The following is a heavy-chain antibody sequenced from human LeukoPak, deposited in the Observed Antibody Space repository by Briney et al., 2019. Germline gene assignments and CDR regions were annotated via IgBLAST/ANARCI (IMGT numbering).Heavy chain of an antibody. D-gene: IGHD2-2*01. CDR2: ISGSGGST. Sequence: GGSLRLSCAASGFTFSSYAMSWVRQAPGKGLEWVSAISGSGGSTYYADSVKGRFTISRDNSKNTLYLQMNSLRAEDTAVYYCAIQNIVVVPAAIPFDYWGQGTLVTVSS. V-gene: IGHV3-23*01. J-gene: IGHJ4*02. CDR3: AIQNIVVVPAAIPFDY. CDR1: GFTFSSYA.